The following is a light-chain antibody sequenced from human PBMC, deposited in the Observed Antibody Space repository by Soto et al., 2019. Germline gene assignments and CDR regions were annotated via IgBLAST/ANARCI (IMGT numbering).Light chain of an antibody. Sequence: QSVLTQPASLSGSPGRSISISFAGTSGAIGAYDHVSWYQQHPGKAPKLIIYDVSSRPSGVSNRFSGSKSANTASLTIFGLQAEDEADYFCSSYTDFSLYLFGTGTKVTVL. CDR3: SSYTDFSLYL. J-gene: IGLJ1*01. CDR2: DVS. CDR1: SGAIGAYDH. V-gene: IGLV2-14*01.